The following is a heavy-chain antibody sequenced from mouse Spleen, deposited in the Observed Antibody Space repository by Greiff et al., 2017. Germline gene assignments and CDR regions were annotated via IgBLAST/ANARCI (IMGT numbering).Heavy chain of an antibody. J-gene: IGHJ2*01. Sequence: EVKLVESGPGMVKPSQSLSLTCTVTGYSITSGYDWHWIRHFPGNKLEWMGYISYSGSTNYNPSLKSRISITHDTSKNHFFLKLNSVTAEDTATYYCARGDWVYFDYWGQGTTLTVSS. CDR2: ISYSGST. D-gene: IGHD4-1*01. CDR1: GYSITSGYD. CDR3: ARGDWVYFDY. V-gene: IGHV3-1*01.